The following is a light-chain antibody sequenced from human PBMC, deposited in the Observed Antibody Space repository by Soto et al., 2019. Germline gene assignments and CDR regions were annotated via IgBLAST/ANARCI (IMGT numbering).Light chain of an antibody. J-gene: IGKJ1*01. CDR3: QQYNNRPRA. V-gene: IGKV3-15*01. CDR1: QTISSN. CDR2: GSS. Sequence: EILMTQSPATLSVSPGERVTLSCRASQTISSNLAWYQQKPGQAPRLLIYGSSIRATGISARFSGSGSGTEFTLTISSLQSEDLAVYYCQQYNNRPRAFGQGTKV.